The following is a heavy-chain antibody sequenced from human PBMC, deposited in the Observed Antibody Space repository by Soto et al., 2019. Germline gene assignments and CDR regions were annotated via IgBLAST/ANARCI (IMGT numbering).Heavy chain of an antibody. V-gene: IGHV1-18*01. J-gene: IGHJ6*02. Sequence: PSVKVSCKASGYTFTSYGISWVRQAPGQGLEWMGWISAYNGNTNYAQKLQGRVTMTTDTSTSTAYMELRSLRSDDTAVYYCARGREQLVSYYYGMDVWGQGTTVTVSS. CDR1: GYTFTSYG. CDR3: ARGREQLVSYYYGMDV. CDR2: ISAYNGNT. D-gene: IGHD6-6*01.